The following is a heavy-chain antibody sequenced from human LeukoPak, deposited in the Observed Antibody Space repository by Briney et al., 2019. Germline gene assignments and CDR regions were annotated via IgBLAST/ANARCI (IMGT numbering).Heavy chain of an antibody. CDR2: ISGSGGST. D-gene: IGHD3-10*01. Sequence: GGSLRLSCAASGFTFSSYAMSWVRQAPGKGLEWVSAISGSGGSTYYADSVKGRFTISRDNSKNTLYLQMNSLRAEDTAVYYCAKVRKYYYGSGSYSHFDYWGQGTLVTVSS. CDR3: AKVRKYYYGSGSYSHFDY. V-gene: IGHV3-23*01. CDR1: GFTFSSYA. J-gene: IGHJ4*02.